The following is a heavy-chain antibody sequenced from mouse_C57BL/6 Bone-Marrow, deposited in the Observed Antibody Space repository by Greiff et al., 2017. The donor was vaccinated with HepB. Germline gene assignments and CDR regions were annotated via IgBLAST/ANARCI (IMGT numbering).Heavy chain of an antibody. V-gene: IGHV1-39*01. J-gene: IGHJ1*03. CDR3: ARGDYYGSPWYFDV. D-gene: IGHD1-1*01. Sequence: EVKLLESGPELVKPGASVKISCKASGYSFTDYNMNWVKQSNGKSLEWIGVINPNYGTTSYNQKFKGKATLTVDQSSSTAYMQLNSLTSEDSAVYYCARGDYYGSPWYFDVWGTGTTVTVSS. CDR2: INPNYGTT. CDR1: GYSFTDYN.